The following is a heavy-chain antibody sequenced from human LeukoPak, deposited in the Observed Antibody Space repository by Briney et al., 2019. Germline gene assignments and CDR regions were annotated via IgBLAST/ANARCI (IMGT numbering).Heavy chain of an antibody. CDR3: ARVGHTIIRGAMDY. CDR2: ISGYNGNT. J-gene: IGHJ4*02. CDR1: GYTFTSYG. D-gene: IGHD3-10*01. Sequence: ASVKVSCKSSGYTFTSYGINWVRQAPGQGLEWMAWISGYNGNTNYAQKFQGRDIMTTDTSTSTAYLELRSLRSDDTALYYCARVGHTIIRGAMDYWGQRTLVTVSS. V-gene: IGHV1-18*01.